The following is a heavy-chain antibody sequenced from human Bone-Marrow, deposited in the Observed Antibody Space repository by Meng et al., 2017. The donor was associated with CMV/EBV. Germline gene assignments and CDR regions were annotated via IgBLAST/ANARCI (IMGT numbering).Heavy chain of an antibody. V-gene: IGHV1-46*01. CDR1: GYTFTSYY. CDR2: INPSGGST. D-gene: IGHD1-26*01. CDR3: ARVESGSYLYYFNY. J-gene: IGHJ4*02. Sequence: ASVKVFCKAPGYTFTSYYMHWVRQAPGQGLEWMGIINPSGGSTSYAQKFQGRVTMIRDTATSTVYMELSSLSAEDTAVCYCARVESGSYLYYFNYWGQGTLVTVSS.